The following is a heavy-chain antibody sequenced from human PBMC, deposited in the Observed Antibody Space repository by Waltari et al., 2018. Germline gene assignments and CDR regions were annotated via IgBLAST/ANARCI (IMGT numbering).Heavy chain of an antibody. CDR1: GGSISSYY. CDR2: IYTSGST. CDR3: ARDLVEYQLLYEDAFDI. V-gene: IGHV4-4*07. J-gene: IGHJ3*02. D-gene: IGHD2-2*02. Sequence: QVQLQESGPGLVKPSETLSLTCTVSGGSISSYYWSWIRQSAGKGLEWIGRIYTSGSTNYNPSLKSRVTMSVDTSKNQFSLKLSSVTAADTAVYYCARDLVEYQLLYEDAFDIWGQGTMVTVSS.